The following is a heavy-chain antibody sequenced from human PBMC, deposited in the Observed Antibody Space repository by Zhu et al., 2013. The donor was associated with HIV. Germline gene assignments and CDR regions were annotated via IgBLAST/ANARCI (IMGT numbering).Heavy chain of an antibody. CDR2: ISSGSATI. V-gene: IGHV3-48*04. CDR1: GFTFSSHS. Sequence: EVQLVESGGGLVQPGGSLRLSCAASGFTFSSHSMNWVRQAPGKGLEWVAYISSGSATIYYADSVKGRFTISRDNTKNSLYLQMNSLIADDTAVYFCARGRGSNFYASGESGGTGGQGSPDHRLF. D-gene: IGHD3-16*01. CDR3: ARGRGSNFYASGESGGT. J-gene: IGHJ1*01.